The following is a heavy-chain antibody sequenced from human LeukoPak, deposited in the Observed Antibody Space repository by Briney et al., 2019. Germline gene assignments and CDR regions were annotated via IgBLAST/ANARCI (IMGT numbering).Heavy chain of an antibody. V-gene: IGHV4-59*01. Sequence: SETLSLICNVPGDSINNYYWSWVRQPPGKGLEWIGYIYYSGSTNYNPTLKSRVTISKAPSKKQVALKLTSVTAADTAVYYCARGSNWLDPWGQGTLVTVSS. CDR3: ARGSNWLDP. D-gene: IGHD6-6*01. CDR1: GDSINNYY. CDR2: IYYSGST. J-gene: IGHJ5*02.